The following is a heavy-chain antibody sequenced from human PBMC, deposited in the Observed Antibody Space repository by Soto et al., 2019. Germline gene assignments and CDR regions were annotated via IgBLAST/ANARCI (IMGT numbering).Heavy chain of an antibody. CDR3: ARGTHYDFWSGYYYYYYYMDV. CDR2: ISAYNGNT. V-gene: IGHV1-18*01. J-gene: IGHJ6*03. D-gene: IGHD3-3*01. Sequence: ASVKVSCKASGYTFTSYGISWVRQAPGQGLEWMGWISAYNGNTNYAQKLQGRVTMTTDTSTSTAYMELRSLRSDDTAVYYCARGTHYDFWSGYYYYYYYMDVWGNGTTVTVSS. CDR1: GYTFTSYG.